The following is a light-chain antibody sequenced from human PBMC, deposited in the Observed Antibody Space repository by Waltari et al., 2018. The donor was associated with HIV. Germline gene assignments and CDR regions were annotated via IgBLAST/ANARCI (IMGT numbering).Light chain of an antibody. CDR1: QGISTY. Sequence: DIQLTQSPSFLSASVGDRVTITCRASQGISTYLAWYQQKPGKAPKLLIFAASTLQGGVPSRFSGSGSGTEFTLTISSLQPEDFATYYCQQLNTFPRTFGQGTKLDIK. V-gene: IGKV1-9*01. J-gene: IGKJ2*01. CDR2: AAS. CDR3: QQLNTFPRT.